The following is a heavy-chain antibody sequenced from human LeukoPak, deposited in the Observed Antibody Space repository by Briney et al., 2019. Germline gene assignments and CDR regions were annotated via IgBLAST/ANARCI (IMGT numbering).Heavy chain of an antibody. V-gene: IGHV3-7*03. CDR2: IKPDGSDK. Sequence: GGSLRLSCAASGFTFSHYWMTWIRQTPGKGLEWVANIKPDGSDKYYVDSVKGRFTISRDNAKNSLYLQMNSLTAEDTAIYYCAKGKSLPHCYYYGMDVWGQGTTVTASS. CDR3: AKGKSLPHCYYYGMDV. CDR1: GFTFSHYW. J-gene: IGHJ6*02.